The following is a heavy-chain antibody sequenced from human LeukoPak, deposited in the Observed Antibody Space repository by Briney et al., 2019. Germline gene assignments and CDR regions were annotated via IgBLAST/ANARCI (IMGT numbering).Heavy chain of an antibody. Sequence: GGSLRLSCAASGFTFSDHYMDWVREAPGKGLEWVGLTRNKANSYTTKYAASVKGRFSISRDDSKNSVYLQMNSLKAEDTAVYYCVRRPNGSGWLPFDYWGQGTLVTVSS. D-gene: IGHD6-19*01. V-gene: IGHV3-72*01. J-gene: IGHJ4*02. CDR3: VRRPNGSGWLPFDY. CDR2: TRNKANSYTT. CDR1: GFTFSDHY.